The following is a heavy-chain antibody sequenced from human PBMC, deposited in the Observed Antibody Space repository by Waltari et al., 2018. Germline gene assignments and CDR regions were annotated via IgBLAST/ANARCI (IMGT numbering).Heavy chain of an antibody. V-gene: IGHV3-7*01. J-gene: IGHJ5*02. CDR2: RKQDGSES. Sequence: EVQLVESGGGLVQPGGSLRLSCAASGFTFSNYWMDWVRQAPGKGREWVANRKQDGSESHYVDSVKGRFTISRDNAQNLLYLQINSLRDEDTAVYYCSVSLNHWGQGTLVTVSS. CDR1: GFTFSNYW. CDR3: SVSLNH.